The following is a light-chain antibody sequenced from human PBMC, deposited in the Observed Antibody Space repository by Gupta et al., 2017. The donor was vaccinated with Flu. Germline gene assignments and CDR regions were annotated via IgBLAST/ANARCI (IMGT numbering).Light chain of an antibody. CDR3: QQSHDLPDT. Sequence: DIQMTQSPSSLPASEGDRVTFTCQASHDIGKSLNWYQQKPGKAPNLLIYDASNLESGVSSRFSGSGSGTHFSFTISSLQFDDFATYYCQQSHDLPDTFGQGTKVDMK. J-gene: IGKJ2*01. CDR1: HDIGKS. CDR2: DAS. V-gene: IGKV1-33*01.